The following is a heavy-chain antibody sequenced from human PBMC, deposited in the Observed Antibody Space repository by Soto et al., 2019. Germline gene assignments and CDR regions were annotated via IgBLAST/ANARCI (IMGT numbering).Heavy chain of an antibody. CDR1: GFTFSSYA. V-gene: IGHV3-64D*06. D-gene: IGHD2-15*01. CDR3: VKDLWNSGGSGYPLKYNWFDT. CDR2: ISSNGGST. Sequence: GGSLRLSCSASGFTFSSYAMHWVRQAPGKGLEYVSAISSNGGSTYYADSVKGRFTISRDNSKNTLYLQMSSLRAEDTAVYYCVKDLWNSGGSGYPLKYNWFDTWGQGTLVTVSS. J-gene: IGHJ5*02.